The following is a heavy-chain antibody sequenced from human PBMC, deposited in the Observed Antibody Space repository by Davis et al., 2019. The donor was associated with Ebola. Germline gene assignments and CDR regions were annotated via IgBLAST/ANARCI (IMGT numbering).Heavy chain of an antibody. CDR1: GFTFRSYW. CDR2: INQDASGK. D-gene: IGHD5-12*01. CDR3: ATSRAYSYEI. V-gene: IGHV3-7*01. J-gene: IGHJ4*02. Sequence: GSLRPPRAASGFTFRSYWMTWVRQAPGKGLEWVAHINQDASGKYYLDSVKGRFTISRDNAKNSLYVQMNSLRAEDTAVYFCATSRAYSYEIWGQGTLVTVSS.